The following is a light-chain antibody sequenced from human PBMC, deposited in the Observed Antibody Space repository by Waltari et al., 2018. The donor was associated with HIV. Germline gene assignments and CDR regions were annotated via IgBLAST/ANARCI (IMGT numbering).Light chain of an antibody. J-gene: IGKJ2*01. CDR3: MQALQTPYT. Sequence: DTVMTQSPLSLTVTPGEPASISCRSSQSLLHSNGYNYLDWYLQRPGQSPQLLIYLGSDRASGVPDRFSGSGSGTDFTLKISRVEAEDVGVYYCMQALQTPYTFGQGTKLEIK. CDR2: LGS. V-gene: IGKV2-28*01. CDR1: QSLLHSNGYNY.